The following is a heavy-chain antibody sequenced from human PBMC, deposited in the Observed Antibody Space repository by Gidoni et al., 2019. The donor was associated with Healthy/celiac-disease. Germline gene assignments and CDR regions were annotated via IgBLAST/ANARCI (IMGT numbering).Heavy chain of an antibody. D-gene: IGHD6-19*01. CDR2: IKQDGSEK. Sequence: EVQLVESGGGLVQPGGSLRLSCAASGFTFSSYWMGWVRQAPGKGLEWVAKIKQDGSEKYYVDSGKGRFTISRDNAKNSLYLQRNSLRAEDTAGYYCARGGGDSSGWEYYFDYWGQGTLVTVSS. J-gene: IGHJ4*02. CDR1: GFTFSSYW. CDR3: ARGGGDSSGWEYYFDY. V-gene: IGHV3-7*01.